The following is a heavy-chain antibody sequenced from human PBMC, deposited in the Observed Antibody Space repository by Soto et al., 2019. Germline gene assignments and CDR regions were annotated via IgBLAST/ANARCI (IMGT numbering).Heavy chain of an antibody. CDR1: GFTFIDSY. CDR3: ARVSWREKYGMDV. CDR2: ITVSGNTV. J-gene: IGHJ6*02. Sequence: GGSLRLSCAASGFTFIDSYMSWIRQAPGKGLEWISYITVSGNTVYYADSLKGRFTISRDNAKNSLYLQMNRLRAEDTAVYYCARVSWREKYGMDVWGQGTTVTAP. V-gene: IGHV3-11*01.